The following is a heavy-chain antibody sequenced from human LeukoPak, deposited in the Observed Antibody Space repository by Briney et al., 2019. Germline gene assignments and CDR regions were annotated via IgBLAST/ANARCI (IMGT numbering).Heavy chain of an antibody. D-gene: IGHD2/OR15-2a*01. CDR2: IYYSGST. Sequence: SETLSLTCTVSGASISNYYWSWIRQPPGKGLEWIGYIYYSGSTNYNPSLKSRVTISVDTSKNQFSLKLSSVTAADTAVYYCARDFSYALDIWGQGTMVTVSS. V-gene: IGHV4-59*01. CDR3: ARDFSYALDI. J-gene: IGHJ3*02. CDR1: GASISNYY.